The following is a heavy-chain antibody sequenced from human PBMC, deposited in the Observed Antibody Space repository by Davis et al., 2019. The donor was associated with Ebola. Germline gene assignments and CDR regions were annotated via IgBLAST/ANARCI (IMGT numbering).Heavy chain of an antibody. V-gene: IGHV4-34*01. CDR2: INHSGST. CDR3: ARETTVTLIDY. Sequence: MPSETLSLTCAVYGGSFSGYYWSWIRQPPGKGLEWIGEINHSGSTNYNPSLKGRVTISVDTSKNQFSLKLSSVTAADTAVYYCARETTVTLIDYWGQGTLVTVSS. D-gene: IGHD4-17*01. J-gene: IGHJ4*02. CDR1: GGSFSGYY.